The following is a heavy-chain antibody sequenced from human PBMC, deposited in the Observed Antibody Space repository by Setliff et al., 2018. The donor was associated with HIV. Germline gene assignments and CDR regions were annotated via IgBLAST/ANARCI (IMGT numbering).Heavy chain of an antibody. V-gene: IGHV3-48*03. J-gene: IGHJ4*02. D-gene: IGHD3-16*01. Sequence: PGGSLRLSCAASGLIFSSYEMNWVRQAPGKGLEWISFIGGHGSIIHYADSVKGRFTISRDNAKNSVYLQMHSLRVEDTAVYYCAAVPWGHSSLNIDHWGQGTPVTVSS. CDR2: IGGHGSII. CDR3: AAVPWGHSSLNIDH. CDR1: GLIFSSYE.